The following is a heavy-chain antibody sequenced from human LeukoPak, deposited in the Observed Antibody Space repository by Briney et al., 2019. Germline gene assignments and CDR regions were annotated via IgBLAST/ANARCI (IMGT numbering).Heavy chain of an antibody. D-gene: IGHD6-19*01. CDR3: AKERWPRDSSGWSHYYYIMDV. J-gene: IGHJ6*02. CDR2: ITWDGGNT. V-gene: IGHV3-43D*03. Sequence: GGSLRLSCAASGFTFSSYAMSWVRQAPGKGLEWVSLITWDGGNTYYADSVKGRFTVSRDNSKKSLYLQMNSLGAEDTALYYCAKERWPRDSSGWSHYYYIMDVWGQGTTVTVSS. CDR1: GFTFSSYA.